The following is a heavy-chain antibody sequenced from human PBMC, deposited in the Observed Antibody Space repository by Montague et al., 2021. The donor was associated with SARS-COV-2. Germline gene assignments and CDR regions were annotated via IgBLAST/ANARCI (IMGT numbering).Heavy chain of an antibody. Sequence: SLRLSCAASGFNFNIYAMSWVRQAPGKGLEWTADISGSGGTADYGDAVKGRFTISRDNSRNTLFLQMDSLRAEDTAVYCCAKTRSTGLGWRFFDSWGQGTRVTVSS. J-gene: IGHJ4*02. D-gene: IGHD1-1*01. CDR1: GFNFNIYA. CDR3: AKTRSTGLGWRFFDS. V-gene: IGHV3-23*01. CDR2: ISGSGGTA.